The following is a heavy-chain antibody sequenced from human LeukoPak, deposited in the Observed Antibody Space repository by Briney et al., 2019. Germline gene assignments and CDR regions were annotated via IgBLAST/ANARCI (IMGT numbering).Heavy chain of an antibody. CDR1: GFTFSNYN. Sequence: PGGSLRLSCAASGFTFSNYNMHWVRQAPGKGLECISYVSSSSNTIYNGDSVKGRFTISRDNAKNSLFLQMNSLRAEDTAVYYCVRENFADLFDYWGQGTLVTVSS. V-gene: IGHV3-48*01. CDR2: VSSSSNTI. D-gene: IGHD1-7*01. J-gene: IGHJ4*02. CDR3: VRENFADLFDY.